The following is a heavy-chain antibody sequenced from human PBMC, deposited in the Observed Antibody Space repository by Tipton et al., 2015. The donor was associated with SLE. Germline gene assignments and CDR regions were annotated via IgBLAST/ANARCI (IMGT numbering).Heavy chain of an antibody. J-gene: IGHJ4*02. V-gene: IGHV3-53*04. CDR1: GFTVSSNY. Sequence: LSLTCAASGFTVSSNYMSWVRQAPGKGLEWVSVIYSGGSTYYADSVKGRFTISRHNSKNTLYLQMNSLRAEDTAVYYCAREGFGSSWGQGTLVTVSS. CDR3: AREGFGSS. D-gene: IGHD6-13*01. CDR2: IYSGGST.